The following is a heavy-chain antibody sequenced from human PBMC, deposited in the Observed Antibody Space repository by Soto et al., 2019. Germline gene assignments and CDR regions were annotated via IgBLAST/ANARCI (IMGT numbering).Heavy chain of an antibody. V-gene: IGHV4-30-4*01. J-gene: IGHJ4*02. CDR3: ATLAYTYGAEDY. CDR2: IYYSGST. Sequence: QVQLQESGPGLVKPSQTLSLTCTVSGGSISSGTSYWSCIRQPPGTGLEGIGYIYYSGSTYYNPSLKSRVAISVDTSKNQFSLKLSSLTAADTAVYFGATLAYTYGAEDYWGQGTLVTVSS. D-gene: IGHD5-18*01. CDR1: GGSISSGTSY.